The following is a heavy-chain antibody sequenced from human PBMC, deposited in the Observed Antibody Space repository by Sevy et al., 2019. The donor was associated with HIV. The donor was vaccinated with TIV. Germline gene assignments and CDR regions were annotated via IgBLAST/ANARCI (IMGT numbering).Heavy chain of an antibody. CDR3: ARGCTVTTIDDYYYYMDV. Sequence: GGSLRLSCTASGFTFSSYAMTWVRQAPGKGLEWVSYISSSSSTMYYADSVKGRFTISRDNAKNSLFLQMNSLRAEDTAVYYCARGCTVTTIDDYYYYMDVWGKGTTVTVSS. CDR2: ISSSSSTM. J-gene: IGHJ6*03. CDR1: GFTFSSYA. D-gene: IGHD4-17*01. V-gene: IGHV3-48*01.